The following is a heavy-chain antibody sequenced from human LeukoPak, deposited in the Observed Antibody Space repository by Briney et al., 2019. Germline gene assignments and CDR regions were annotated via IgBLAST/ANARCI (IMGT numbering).Heavy chain of an antibody. CDR3: AKDIHYFQSDY. Sequence: GGSLRLSCATSGFLFDDYAMHWVRQAPGKGLEWVSGINWNGKNIGYGDSVKGRFTISRDNAKNVLDLQMNSLTAEDTAVYYCAKDIHYFQSDYWGQGTLVTVSS. D-gene: IGHD3-10*01. V-gene: IGHV3-9*01. J-gene: IGHJ4*02. CDR2: INWNGKNI. CDR1: GFLFDDYA.